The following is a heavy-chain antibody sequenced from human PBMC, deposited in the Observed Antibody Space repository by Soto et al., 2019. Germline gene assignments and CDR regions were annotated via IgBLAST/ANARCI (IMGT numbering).Heavy chain of an antibody. CDR2: ISGSGGST. D-gene: IGHD3-22*01. CDR1: GFTFSSYA. J-gene: IGHJ4*02. Sequence: GGSLRLSCAASGFTFSSYAMSWVRQAPGKGLEWVSAISGSGGSTYYADSVKGRFTISRDNSKNTLYLQMNSLRAEDTAVYYCAKVPRPTYPDYYDSSGYPAPTSDYRGQGTLVTVSS. CDR3: AKVPRPTYPDYYDSSGYPAPTSDY. V-gene: IGHV3-23*01.